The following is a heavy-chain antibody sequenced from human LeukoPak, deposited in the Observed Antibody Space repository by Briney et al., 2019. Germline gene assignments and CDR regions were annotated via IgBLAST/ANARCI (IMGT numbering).Heavy chain of an antibody. CDR3: AKDYYDSSGLAHY. CDR2: ISGSGGST. J-gene: IGHJ4*02. CDR1: GFTFSSYA. V-gene: IGHV3-23*01. Sequence: GGSLRLSCAATGFTFSSYAMSWVRQAPGKGLEWVSAISGSGGSTYYADSVKGRFTISRDNSKNTLYLQMNSLRAEDTAVYYCAKDYYDSSGLAHYWGQGTLVTVSS. D-gene: IGHD3-22*01.